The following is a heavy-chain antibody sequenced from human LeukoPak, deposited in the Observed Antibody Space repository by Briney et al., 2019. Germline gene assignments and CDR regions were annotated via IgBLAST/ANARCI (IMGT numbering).Heavy chain of an antibody. D-gene: IGHD4-11*01. J-gene: IGHJ4*01. CDR2: IYNDGSA. CDR1: GFTVNSNY. CDR3: ARDENSNHVEFDQ. V-gene: IGHV3-66*01. Sequence: GGSLRLSCAASGFTVNSNYMSWVRQAPGKGLEWVSVIYNDGSAYYANSVRGRFTISRDSSKNTLHLQMKSLRAEDTAVYFCARDENSNHVEFDQWGQGTLVTVSS.